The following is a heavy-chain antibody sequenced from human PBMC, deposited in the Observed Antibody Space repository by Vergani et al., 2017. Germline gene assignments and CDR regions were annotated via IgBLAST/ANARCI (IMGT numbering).Heavy chain of an antibody. CDR3: ARQKIPPDYYYYYGMDV. V-gene: IGHV5-51*01. Sequence: EVQLVQSGAEVKKPGESLKISCKGSGYSFTSYWIGWVRQMPGKGLGWMGIIYPGDSDTRYSPSFQGQVTISADKSISTAYLQWSSLKASATAMYYCARQKIPPDYYYYYGMDVWGQGTTVTVSS. CDR2: IYPGDSDT. J-gene: IGHJ6*02. CDR1: GYSFTSYW.